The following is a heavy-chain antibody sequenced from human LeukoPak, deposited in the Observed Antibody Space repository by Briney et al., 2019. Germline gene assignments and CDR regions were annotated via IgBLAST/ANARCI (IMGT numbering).Heavy chain of an antibody. V-gene: IGHV4-59*08. CDR1: GGSISSYY. D-gene: IGHD2-15*01. Sequence: SETLSLTCTVSGGSISSYYWSWIRQPPGKGLEWIGYIYYSGSTNYNPSLKSRVTISVDTSKNQLSLKLSSVTAADTAVYYCARHLGYCSGGSCYGLDPWGQGTLVTVSS. CDR2: IYYSGST. J-gene: IGHJ5*02. CDR3: ARHLGYCSGGSCYGLDP.